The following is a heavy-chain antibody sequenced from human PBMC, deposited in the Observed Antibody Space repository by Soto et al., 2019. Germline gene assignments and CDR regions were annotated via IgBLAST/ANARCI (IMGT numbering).Heavy chain of an antibody. CDR1: GVIFSSYA. D-gene: IGHD2-2*01. Sequence: GGSLRLSCAASGVIFSSYAMNWVRQAPGKGLEWVSVISESGDITYYADSVKGRSTISRDNSKNTLYLQMNSLRAEDTAVYYCAKAGCSSTSCGCDYWGQGTLVTVSS. CDR3: AKAGCSSTSCGCDY. CDR2: ISESGDIT. V-gene: IGHV3-23*01. J-gene: IGHJ4*02.